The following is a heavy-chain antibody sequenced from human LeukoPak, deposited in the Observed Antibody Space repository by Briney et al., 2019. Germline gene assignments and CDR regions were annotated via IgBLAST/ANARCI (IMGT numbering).Heavy chain of an antibody. J-gene: IGHJ4*02. V-gene: IGHV3-74*01. CDR1: GFTFSSYW. CDR2: IDNDGTTI. Sequence: PGGSLRLSCAASGFTFSSYWMHWVRQAPGKGLVWVSRIDNDGTTINYADSVRGRFTISRDNAKNTLYLQMNSLKAEDTAVYYCARAGYYRFDYWGQGTLVTVSS. D-gene: IGHD1-26*01. CDR3: ARAGYYRFDY.